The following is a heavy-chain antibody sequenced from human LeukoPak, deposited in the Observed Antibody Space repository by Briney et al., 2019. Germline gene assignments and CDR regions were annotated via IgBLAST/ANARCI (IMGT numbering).Heavy chain of an antibody. Sequence: SETLSLTCTVSGGSISSYYWSWIRQPPGKGLEWIGYIYYSGSTNYNPSLKSRVTISVDTSKNQFSLKLSSVTAADTAVYYCARRGYCSSTSCPADSYYFDYWGRGTLVTVSS. CDR1: GGSISSYY. CDR3: ARRGYCSSTSCPADSYYFDY. D-gene: IGHD2-2*01. J-gene: IGHJ4*02. CDR2: IYYSGST. V-gene: IGHV4-59*01.